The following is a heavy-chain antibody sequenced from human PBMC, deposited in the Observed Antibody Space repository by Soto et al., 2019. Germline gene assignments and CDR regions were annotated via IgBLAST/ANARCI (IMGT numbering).Heavy chain of an antibody. V-gene: IGHV3-15*01. J-gene: IGHJ4*02. CDR2: IKSKTDGGTT. CDR3: TTGPVLRYFDWLPQAFDY. Sequence: GGSLRLSCAASGFTFSNAWMSWVRQAPGKGLEWVGRIKSKTDGGTTDYAAPVKGRLTISRDDSKNTLYLQMNSLKTEDTAGYYCTTGPVLRYFDWLPQAFDYWGQGTLVTVSS. D-gene: IGHD3-9*01. CDR1: GFTFSNAW.